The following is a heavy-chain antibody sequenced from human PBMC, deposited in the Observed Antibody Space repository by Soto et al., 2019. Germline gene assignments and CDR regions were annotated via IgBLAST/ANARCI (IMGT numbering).Heavy chain of an antibody. CDR2: INHSGST. J-gene: IGHJ6*02. CDR1: GGSFSGYY. D-gene: IGHD3-10*01. Sequence: KTSETLSLTCAVYGGSFSGYYWSWIRQPTGKGLEWIGEINHSGSTNYNPSLKSRVTISVDTSKNQFSLKLSSVTAADTAVYYCARGINMVRGVITYYYYYDGIDVWGQGTTVTVSS. CDR3: ARGINMVRGVITYYYYYDGIDV. V-gene: IGHV4-34*01.